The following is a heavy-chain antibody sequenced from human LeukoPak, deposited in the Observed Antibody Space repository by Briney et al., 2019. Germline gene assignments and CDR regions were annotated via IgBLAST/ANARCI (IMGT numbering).Heavy chain of an antibody. CDR2: LHTSGST. CDR1: GGSISSGNYY. V-gene: IGHV4-61*02. CDR3: ARTGGPVGATAAYYFDY. Sequence: SQTLSLTCTVSGGSISSGNYYWSWVRQPAGRGLQWIGRLHTSGSTNYNPSLGSRVTISVDTSENQFSLKLRSMTAADTAVYYCARTGGPVGATAAYYFDYWGQGTLVTVSS. J-gene: IGHJ4*02. D-gene: IGHD1-26*01.